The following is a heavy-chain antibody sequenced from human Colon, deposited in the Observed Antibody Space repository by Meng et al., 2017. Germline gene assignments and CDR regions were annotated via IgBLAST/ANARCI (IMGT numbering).Heavy chain of an antibody. Sequence: QGQLQRWGAGVLRASETRALTCAVYGGSFSGYYCSLIRQPPGKGLEWIGDINHSGSTNYNPSLKSRVTISVDTSKNQFSLKLSSVTAADTAVYYCARGRYQYSGSYSKGAEYFQHWGQGTLVTVSS. J-gene: IGHJ1*01. D-gene: IGHD1-26*01. V-gene: IGHV4-34*01. CDR1: GGSFSGYY. CDR2: INHSGST. CDR3: ARGRYQYSGSYSKGAEYFQH.